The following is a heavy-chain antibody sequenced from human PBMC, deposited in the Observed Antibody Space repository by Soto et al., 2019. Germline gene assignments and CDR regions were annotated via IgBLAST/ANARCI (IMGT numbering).Heavy chain of an antibody. CDR3: ARDKITGLFDY. Sequence: QVQLQQWGAGLLKPSETLSLTCAVYGGSFSGYYWTWIRQPSGTGLEWIGEINHRGSTNYNPSLKSPGTISVDTSKNQFSLKLTSVTAADTAVYYCARDKITGLFDYWGQGTLVTVSS. CDR2: INHRGST. CDR1: GGSFSGYY. D-gene: IGHD2-8*02. V-gene: IGHV4-34*01. J-gene: IGHJ4*02.